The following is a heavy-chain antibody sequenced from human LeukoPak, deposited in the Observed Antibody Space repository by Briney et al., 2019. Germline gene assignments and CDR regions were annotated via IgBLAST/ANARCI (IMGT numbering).Heavy chain of an antibody. V-gene: IGHV3-23*01. CDR1: GFTFSSYA. CDR3: AKRPSESSGYKYFQD. CDR2: ISGSGIST. J-gene: IGHJ1*01. Sequence: PGESLRLSCAASGFTFSSYAMSWVRQAPGKGLEWVSAISGSGISTYYADSVKGRFTTSRDNSKSTLYLQIRSLRVEDTAVYYCAKRPSESSGYKYFQDWAEGTLVTVSS. D-gene: IGHD3-22*01.